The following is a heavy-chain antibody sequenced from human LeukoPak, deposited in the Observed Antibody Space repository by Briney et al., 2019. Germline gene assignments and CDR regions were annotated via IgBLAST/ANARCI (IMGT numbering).Heavy chain of an antibody. Sequence: GGSLRLSCAASGFNFRSYEMNWVRQAPGKGLEWVSYISNTDETRTYADSVKGRFTISRDNAKNSLHLEMNSLRAEDTAVYYCAKEIVSAVAGNFDYWGQGTLVTVSS. V-gene: IGHV3-48*03. CDR2: ISNTDETR. J-gene: IGHJ4*02. CDR1: GFNFRSYE. D-gene: IGHD6-19*01. CDR3: AKEIVSAVAGNFDY.